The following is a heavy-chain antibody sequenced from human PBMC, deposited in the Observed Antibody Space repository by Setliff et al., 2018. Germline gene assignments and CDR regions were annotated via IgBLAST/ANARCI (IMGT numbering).Heavy chain of an antibody. CDR3: ARYTADENY. CDR2: ISSSSSYI. D-gene: IGHD1-20*01. Sequence: ETLSLTCAVYGGSFSGYYWSWIRQPPGKGLEWVSSISSSSSYIYYADSVKGRFTISRDNAKNSLYLQMNSLRAEDTAVYYCARYTADENYWGQGTLVTVSS. J-gene: IGHJ4*02. V-gene: IGHV3-21*01. CDR1: GGSFSGYY.